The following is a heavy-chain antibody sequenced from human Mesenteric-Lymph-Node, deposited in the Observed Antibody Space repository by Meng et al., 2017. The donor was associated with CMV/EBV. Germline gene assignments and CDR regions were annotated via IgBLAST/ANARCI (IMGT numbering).Heavy chain of an antibody. J-gene: IGHJ6*02. V-gene: IGHV3-20*04. CDR1: GFIFDDYA. CDR3: ARLPLGTAFQPMYYHGMDV. Sequence: GESLKISCAAAGFIFDDYAMSWVRQAPGKGLEWVSGINWDGSRIGYADSVKGRFTISRDNAKNSLYLQMDSLRVDDTALYYCARLPLGTAFQPMYYHGMDVWGQGTTVTVSS. CDR2: INWDGSRI. D-gene: IGHD2/OR15-2a*01.